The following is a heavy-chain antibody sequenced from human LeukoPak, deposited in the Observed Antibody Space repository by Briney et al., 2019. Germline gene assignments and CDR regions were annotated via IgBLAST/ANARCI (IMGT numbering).Heavy chain of an antibody. CDR3: AKDGYYGDYKEY. Sequence: PGGSLRLSCAASGFTLSNHAMIWVRQAPGKGLEWVSSISGSGAMTYYADSVKGRFTISRDNAMDTLYLQMNSLRADDTAVYYCAKDGYYGDYKEYWGQGTLVTVSS. CDR1: GFTLSNHA. CDR2: ISGSGAMT. V-gene: IGHV3-23*01. D-gene: IGHD4-17*01. J-gene: IGHJ4*02.